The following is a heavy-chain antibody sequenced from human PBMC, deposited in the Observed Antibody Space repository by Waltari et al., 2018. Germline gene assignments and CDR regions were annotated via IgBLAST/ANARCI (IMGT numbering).Heavy chain of an antibody. V-gene: IGHV4-4*02. CDR3: AREGSNYDFWSGYSFDP. CDR1: GGSISSSNW. D-gene: IGHD3-3*01. CDR2: IYHSGST. Sequence: QVQLQESGPGLVKPSETLSLTCAVSGGSISSSNWWSWVRQPPGKGLEWIGEIYHSGSTNYNPSLKSRVTISVDKSKNQFSLKLSSVTAADTAVYYCAREGSNYDFWSGYSFDPWGQGTLVTVSS. J-gene: IGHJ5*02.